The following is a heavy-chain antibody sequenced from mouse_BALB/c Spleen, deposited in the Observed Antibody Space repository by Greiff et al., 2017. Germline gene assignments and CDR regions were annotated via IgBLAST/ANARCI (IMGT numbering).Heavy chain of an antibody. V-gene: IGHV3-2*02. CDR2: ISYSGST. Sequence: EVKLKESGPGLVKPSQSLSLTCTVTGYSITSDYAWNWIRQFPGNKLEWMGYISYSGSTSYNPSLKSRISITRDTSKNQFFLQLNSVTTEDTATYYCARGHYYGYQGAMDYWGQGTSVTVSS. J-gene: IGHJ4*01. CDR3: ARGHYYGYQGAMDY. CDR1: GYSITSDYA. D-gene: IGHD1-2*01.